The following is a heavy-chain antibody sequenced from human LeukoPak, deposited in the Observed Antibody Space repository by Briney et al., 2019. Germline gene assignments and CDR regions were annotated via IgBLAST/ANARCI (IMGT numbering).Heavy chain of an antibody. CDR1: GGSISSYY. CDR2: IYYSGST. D-gene: IGHD1-26*01. CDR3: ARERSGSYIY. Sequence: SETLSLTCTVSGGSISSYYWNWIRQPPGKGLEWIGYIYYSGSTNYNPSLKSRVTISVDTSKNQFSLKLSSVTAADTAVYYCARERSGSYIYWGQGTLVTVSS. J-gene: IGHJ4*02. V-gene: IGHV4-59*01.